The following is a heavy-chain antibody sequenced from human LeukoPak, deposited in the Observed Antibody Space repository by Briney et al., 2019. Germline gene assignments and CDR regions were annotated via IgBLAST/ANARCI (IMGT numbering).Heavy chain of an antibody. V-gene: IGHV3-23*01. Sequence: GGSLRLSCAASGFTFSDYAMSWVRQAPGKGLEWVSVIGGSGGSIYYADSVKGRFTISRDNSKNTLYLQMNSLRAEDTAVYYCAKSATVVTPAYYYGMDVWGQGTTVTVSS. CDR3: AKSATVVTPAYYYGMDV. CDR1: GFTFSDYA. CDR2: IGGSGGSI. D-gene: IGHD4-23*01. J-gene: IGHJ6*02.